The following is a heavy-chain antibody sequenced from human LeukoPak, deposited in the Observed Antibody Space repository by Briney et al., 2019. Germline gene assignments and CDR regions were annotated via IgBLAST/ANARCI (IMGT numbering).Heavy chain of an antibody. J-gene: IGHJ4*02. CDR2: ISGSGGST. CDR1: GFTFSSYA. Sequence: PGGSLRLSCAASGFTFSSYAMSWVRQAPGKGLEWVSAISGSGGSTYYADSVKGRFTISRDNSKNTLYLQMNSLRAEDTAVYYCAKDLGAYCSGGSCYSPAYWGQGTLVTVSS. D-gene: IGHD2-15*01. CDR3: AKDLGAYCSGGSCYSPAY. V-gene: IGHV3-23*01.